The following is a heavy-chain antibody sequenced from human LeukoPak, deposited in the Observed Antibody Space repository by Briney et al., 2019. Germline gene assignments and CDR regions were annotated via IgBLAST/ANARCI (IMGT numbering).Heavy chain of an antibody. CDR2: ISFDGSHT. Sequence: GGSLRLSCAASGFTFGGYAMSWVRQAPGKGLEWVSAISFDGSHTYYADSVKGRFTISRDDSKNTLYLQMNSLRAEDTAVYYCAKSYDTSGRRAFDIWGQGTMVTVSS. CDR3: AKSYDTSGRRAFDI. V-gene: IGHV3-23*01. D-gene: IGHD3-22*01. J-gene: IGHJ3*02. CDR1: GFTFGGYA.